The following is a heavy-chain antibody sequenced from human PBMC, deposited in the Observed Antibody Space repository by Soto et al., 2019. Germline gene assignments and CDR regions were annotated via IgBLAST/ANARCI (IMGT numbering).Heavy chain of an antibody. CDR1: GFTFSSYS. D-gene: IGHD2-15*01. CDR3: ARGEGYCSGGTCYRYFDY. Sequence: GGSLRLSCAASGFTFSSYSMHWVRQAPGKGLEWVAVTGYDGSKKYYADSVKGRFTISRDNSKNTLDLQMDSLRTEDTAVYYCARGEGYCSGGTCYRYFDYWGQGALVTVS. J-gene: IGHJ4*02. CDR2: TGYDGSKK. V-gene: IGHV3-30-3*01.